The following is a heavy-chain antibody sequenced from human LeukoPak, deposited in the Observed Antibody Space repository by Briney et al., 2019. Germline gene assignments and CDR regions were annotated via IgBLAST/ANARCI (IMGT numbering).Heavy chain of an antibody. D-gene: IGHD3-16*01. V-gene: IGHV3-23*01. Sequence: GGSLRLSCAASGFTFSSYTMSWVRQAPGKGLEWVSSINANDGRTTYTDSVKGRFTISRDNSKNTLYLGMNSLRGEYAAVYYCAAIGGWGTSPLDSWGQGTLVIVSS. CDR2: INANDGRT. CDR3: AAIGGWGTSPLDS. J-gene: IGHJ4*02. CDR1: GFTFSSYT.